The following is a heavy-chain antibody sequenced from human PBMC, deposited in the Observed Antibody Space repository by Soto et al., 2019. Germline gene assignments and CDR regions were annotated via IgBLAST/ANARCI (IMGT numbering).Heavy chain of an antibody. D-gene: IGHD5-18*01. V-gene: IGHV1-69*01. J-gene: IGHJ4*02. Sequence: QVQLVQSGSEVKKPGSSVKVSCKASGGSFSSNPISWVRQAPGQGLEWMAGIIPIFATVHYAQKFQGRVTINADESTSTAYMELTSLRSEDTAVYFCSRGGRGYSSAPRYYFDYWGQGTLVTVS. CDR3: SRGGRGYSSAPRYYFDY. CDR2: IIPIFATV. CDR1: GGSFSSNP.